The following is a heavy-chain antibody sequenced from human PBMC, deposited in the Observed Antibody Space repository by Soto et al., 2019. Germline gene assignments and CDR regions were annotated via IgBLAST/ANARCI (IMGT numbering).Heavy chain of an antibody. J-gene: IGHJ4*02. V-gene: IGHV1-18*04. D-gene: IGHD3-10*01. CDR3: ARTYGSGDYFLPFEY. CDR2: ISAHNAET. CDR1: GYTFTNYG. Sequence: QVQLVQSGAEVKKPGASVRVSCKASGYTFTNYGISWVRQAPGQGLEWLGWISAHNAETTYAQKVQGRVAMTTDTSTSTAYMELKSLTSDDTAVYYCARTYGSGDYFLPFEYWGQGTPVSVSS.